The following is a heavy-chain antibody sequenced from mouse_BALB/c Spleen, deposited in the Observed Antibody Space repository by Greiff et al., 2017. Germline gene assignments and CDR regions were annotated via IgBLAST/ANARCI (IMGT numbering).Heavy chain of an antibody. CDR3: TRWLFDY. CDR1: GYTFTSYW. V-gene: IGHV1S22*01. D-gene: IGHD2-2*01. J-gene: IGHJ2*01. CDR2: IYPGSGST. Sequence: KQPGSELVRPGASVKLSCKASGYTFTSYWMHWVKQRPGQGLEWIGNIYPGSGSTNYDEKFKSKATLTVDTSSSTAYMQLSSLTSEDSAVYYCTRWLFDYWGQGTTLTVSS.